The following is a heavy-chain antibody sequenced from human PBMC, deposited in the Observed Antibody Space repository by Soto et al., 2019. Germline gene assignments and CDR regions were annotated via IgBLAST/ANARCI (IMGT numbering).Heavy chain of an antibody. CDR3: ATDSGSSNNWFDP. D-gene: IGHD1-26*01. J-gene: IGHJ5*02. V-gene: IGHV1-69*13. CDR1: GGTFSSYA. CDR2: IIPIFGTA. Sequence: SVKVSCXASGGTFSSYAISWVRQAPGQVLEWMGVIIPIFGTANYAQKFQGRVTITADESTSTAYMELSSLRSEDTAVYYCATDSGSSNNWFDPWGQGTLVPVSS.